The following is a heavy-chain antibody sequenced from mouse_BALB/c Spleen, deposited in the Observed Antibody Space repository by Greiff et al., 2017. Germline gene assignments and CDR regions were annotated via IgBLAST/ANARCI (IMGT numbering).Heavy chain of an antibody. Sequence: EVKLVESGGGLVQPGGSLRLSCATSGFTFTDYYMSWVRQPPGKALEWLGFIRNKANGYTTEYSASVKGRFTISRDNSQSILYLQMNTLRAEDSATYYCARDLGGGLDYWGQGTTLTVSS. CDR3: ARDLGGGLDY. CDR1: GFTFTDYY. J-gene: IGHJ2*01. V-gene: IGHV7-3*02. D-gene: IGHD4-1*01. CDR2: IRNKANGYTT.